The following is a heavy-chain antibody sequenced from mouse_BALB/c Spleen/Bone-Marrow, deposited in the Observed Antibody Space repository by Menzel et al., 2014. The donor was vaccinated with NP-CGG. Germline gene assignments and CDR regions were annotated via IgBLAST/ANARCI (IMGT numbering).Heavy chain of an antibody. J-gene: IGHJ4*01. V-gene: IGHV5-6-3*01. Sequence: EVKLVESGGGLVQPGGSRKLSCAASGFTFSSYGMSWVRQTPDKRLELVATINSNGGSTYYPDSVKGRFTISRDNAKNTLYLQMSSLKSEDTAMYYCARDGYYVFYAMDYWGQGTSVTVSS. CDR2: INSNGGST. CDR3: ARDGYYVFYAMDY. CDR1: GFTFSSYG. D-gene: IGHD2-3*01.